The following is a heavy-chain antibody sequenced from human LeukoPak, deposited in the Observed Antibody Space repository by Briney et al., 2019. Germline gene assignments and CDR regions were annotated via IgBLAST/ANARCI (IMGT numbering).Heavy chain of an antibody. V-gene: IGHV4-59*08. CDR1: GGSMSPYH. D-gene: IGHD3-16*01. J-gene: IGHJ4*02. CDR3: ARAVFGRFDY. CDR2: IYYSGST. Sequence: SETLSLTCTVSGGSMSPYHWGWIRQPPGKGLEWTGYIYYSGSTNYNPSLNSRVTMSVDTSKDQFSLRLSSVTAADTAIYYCARAVFGRFDYWGQGTLVTVSS.